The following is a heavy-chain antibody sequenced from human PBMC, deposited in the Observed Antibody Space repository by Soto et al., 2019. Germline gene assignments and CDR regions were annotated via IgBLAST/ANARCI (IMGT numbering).Heavy chain of an antibody. J-gene: IGHJ6*02. CDR2: IYYSGST. CDR1: GGSISSGGYY. Sequence: PSETLSLTCTVSGGSISSGGYYWSWIRQHPGKGLEWIGYIYYSGSTNYNPSLKSRVNISLDTSKNQFSLRLSSVTAADTAVYYCARHWPRWLQPPQDYYYYGMDVWGQGTTVTVSS. D-gene: IGHD5-12*01. V-gene: IGHV4-61*08. CDR3: ARHWPRWLQPPQDYYYYGMDV.